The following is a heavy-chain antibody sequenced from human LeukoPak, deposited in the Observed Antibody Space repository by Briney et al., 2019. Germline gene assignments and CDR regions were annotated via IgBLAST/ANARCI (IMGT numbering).Heavy chain of an antibody. V-gene: IGHV5-51*01. CDR2: IYPGDSDT. Sequence: GESLKTSLKGSGSTFTQYWIGWVRQIPGKGLDWMGIIYPGDSDTRYSPAFQGEVTITADKSISTAYLKGSSQKASDTAMYYCARHSVGAPDSWFDPWGQGTLVTVSS. CDR3: ARHSVGAPDSWFDP. J-gene: IGHJ5*02. D-gene: IGHD1-26*01. CDR1: GSTFTQYW.